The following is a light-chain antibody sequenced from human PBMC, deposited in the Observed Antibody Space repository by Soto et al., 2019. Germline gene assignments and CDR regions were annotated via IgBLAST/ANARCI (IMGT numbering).Light chain of an antibody. Sequence: AIQMTQSPSSLSASVGDRVIITCRSSQGIGNDLGWYQQKPGKAPKLLIYAASRLESGVPSRFSGSGSGTDFTLTISSLQPEDFATYYCLQDYNRPYTFGQGSRLETK. CDR2: AAS. J-gene: IGKJ2*01. CDR3: LQDYNRPYT. V-gene: IGKV1-6*01. CDR1: QGIGND.